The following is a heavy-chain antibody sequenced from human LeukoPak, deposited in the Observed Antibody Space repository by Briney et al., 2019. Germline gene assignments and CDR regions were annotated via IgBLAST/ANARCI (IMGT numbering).Heavy chain of an antibody. V-gene: IGHV3-21*05. Sequence: GGSLRLSCVASEFTFSLYAMNWVRQAPGKGLEWVSYIDSCSDDIHYADSVRGRFTISRDNAKNTLCLQMKSLRAEDTAVYYCARDTFQQSLIDYWGQGPLVTVTS. D-gene: IGHD2-2*01. CDR2: IDSCSDDI. CDR3: ARDTFQQSLIDY. CDR1: EFTFSLYA. J-gene: IGHJ4*02.